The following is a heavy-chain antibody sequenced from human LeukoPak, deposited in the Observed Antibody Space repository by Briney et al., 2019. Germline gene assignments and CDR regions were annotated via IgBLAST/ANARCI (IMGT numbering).Heavy chain of an antibody. CDR3: ARGRYSSGPFDY. V-gene: IGHV4-34*01. Sequence: SETLSLTCAVYGGSFIGYYWSWIRQPPGNGLEWIGEINHSGSTNYNPSLTSRVTISVDTSKNQFSLKLSSVTAADTAVYYCARGRYSSGPFDYWGQGTLVTVSS. J-gene: IGHJ4*02. CDR1: GGSFIGYY. D-gene: IGHD6-19*01. CDR2: INHSGST.